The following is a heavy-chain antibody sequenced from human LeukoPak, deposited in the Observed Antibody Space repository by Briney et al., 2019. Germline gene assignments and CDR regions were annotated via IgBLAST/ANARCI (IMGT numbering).Heavy chain of an antibody. CDR2: VFHTGST. D-gene: IGHD5-24*01. V-gene: IGHV4-30-4*01. J-gene: IGHJ4*02. Sequence: PSQTLSLTCTVSGGSISSGDYYWSWIRQPPGKGLEWIGYVFHTGSTNSNPSLKGRVTLSVDTWRNQVSLKLTAVTAADTAVYYCARTPWSLGWHFDQWGQGTLVTVSS. CDR3: ARTPWSLGWHFDQ. CDR1: GGSISSGDYY.